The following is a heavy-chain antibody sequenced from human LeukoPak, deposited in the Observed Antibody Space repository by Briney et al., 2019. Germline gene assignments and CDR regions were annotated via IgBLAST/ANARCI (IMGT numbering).Heavy chain of an antibody. D-gene: IGHD4-17*01. CDR2: ISYDGSNK. V-gene: IGHV3-30*18. J-gene: IGHJ4*02. CDR1: GFTFSSYS. CDR3: AKDTLRDAVTYPFDY. Sequence: GGSLRLSCAASGFTFSSYSMTWVRQAPGKGLEWVAVISYDGSNKYYADSVKGRFTISRDNSKNTLYLQMNSLRAEDTAVYYCAKDTLRDAVTYPFDYWGQGTLVTVSS.